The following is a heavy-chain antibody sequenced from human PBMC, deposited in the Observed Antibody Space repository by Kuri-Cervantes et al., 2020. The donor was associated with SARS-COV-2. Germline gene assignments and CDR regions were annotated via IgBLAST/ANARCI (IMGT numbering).Heavy chain of an antibody. Sequence: GESLKISCAASGFSFSNYAMTWVRQAPGKGLEWVSAISGSGGSTYYADSVKGRFTISRDNSKNTLYLQMNSLRAEDTAVYYCAKSGYSSSSYYYYYGMDVWAQGTTVTVSS. V-gene: IGHV3-23*01. J-gene: IGHJ6*02. CDR1: GFSFSNYA. CDR3: AKSGYSSSSYYYYYGMDV. D-gene: IGHD6-6*01. CDR2: ISGSGGST.